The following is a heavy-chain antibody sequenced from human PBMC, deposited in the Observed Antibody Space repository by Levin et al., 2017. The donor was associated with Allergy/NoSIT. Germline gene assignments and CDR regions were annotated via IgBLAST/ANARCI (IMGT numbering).Heavy chain of an antibody. V-gene: IGHV1-18*01. D-gene: IGHD2-2*01. J-gene: IGHJ6*03. CDR1: GYTFKNYG. CDR2: ISTHNGNT. Sequence: ASVKVSCKASGYTFKNYGISWVRQAPGQGLEWMGWISTHNGNTNYAQSFQGRVTMTTDTSTSTADMELRSLISDDTAVYYCARFVVTPVSYFYMDVWGKGITVTVSS. CDR3: ARFVVTPVSYFYMDV.